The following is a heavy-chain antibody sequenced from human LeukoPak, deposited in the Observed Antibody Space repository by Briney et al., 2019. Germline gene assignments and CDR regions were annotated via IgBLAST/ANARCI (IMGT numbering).Heavy chain of an antibody. CDR1: GLIFSDYG. J-gene: IGHJ4*02. CDR3: ARWGGTRQYYFDY. D-gene: IGHD1-1*01. V-gene: IGHV3-33*01. Sequence: GRPLRLSGAVSGLIFSDYGFPWVRKSPGKGFEWLAVTMFDGSIKQNADSVKGRFTISRDDSKNTLYLQLSFLKSEDTAVYYCARWGGTRQYYFDYWGQGTLVTVSS. CDR2: TMFDGSIK.